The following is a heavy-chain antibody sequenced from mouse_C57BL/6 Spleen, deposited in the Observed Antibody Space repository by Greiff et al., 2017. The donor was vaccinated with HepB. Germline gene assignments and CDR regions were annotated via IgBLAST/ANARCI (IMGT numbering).Heavy chain of an antibody. Sequence: QVQLQQPGTELVKPGASVKLSCKASGYTFTSYWMHWVKQRPGQGLEWIGNINPSNGGTNYNEKFKSKATLTVDKSSSTAYMQLSSLTSEDSAVYDCARSHGSSTAWFAYWGQGTLVTVSA. D-gene: IGHD1-1*01. CDR3: ARSHGSSTAWFAY. J-gene: IGHJ3*01. CDR1: GYTFTSYW. CDR2: INPSNGGT. V-gene: IGHV1-53*01.